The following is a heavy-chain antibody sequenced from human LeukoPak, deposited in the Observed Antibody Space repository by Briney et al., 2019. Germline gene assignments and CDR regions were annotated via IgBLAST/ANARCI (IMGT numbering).Heavy chain of an antibody. D-gene: IGHD4/OR15-4a*01. V-gene: IGHV3-30*02. CDR2: IRYDGSNK. J-gene: IGHJ6*03. CDR3: AKDQVPYYYYYMDV. CDR1: GFTFSSYG. Sequence: GGSLRLSCAAFGFTFSSYGMHWVRQAPGKGLEWVAFIRYDGSNKYYADSVKGRFTISRDNSKNTLYLQMNSLRAEDTAVYYCAKDQVPYYYYYMDVWGKGTTVTISS.